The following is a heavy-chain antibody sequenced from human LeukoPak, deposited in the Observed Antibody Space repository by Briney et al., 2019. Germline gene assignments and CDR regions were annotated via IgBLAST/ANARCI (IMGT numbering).Heavy chain of an antibody. CDR2: IYYSGST. J-gene: IGHJ5*02. CDR3: ARAPPSGWFDP. D-gene: IGHD6-25*01. Sequence: SETLSLTCTVSGGSISSYYWSWIRQPPGKGLEWIGYIYYSGSTNYNPPLKSRVTISVDTSKTQFSLKLSSVTAADTAVYYCARAPPSGWFDPWGQGTLVTVSS. CDR1: GGSISSYY. V-gene: IGHV4-59*01.